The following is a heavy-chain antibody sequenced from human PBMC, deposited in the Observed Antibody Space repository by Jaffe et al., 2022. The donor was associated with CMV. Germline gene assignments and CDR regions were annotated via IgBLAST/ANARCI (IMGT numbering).Heavy chain of an antibody. J-gene: IGHJ4*02. D-gene: IGHD3-22*01. V-gene: IGHV4-4*02. CDR2: IYHSGST. Sequence: QVQLQESGPGLVKPSGTLSLTCAVSGGSISSSNWWSWVRQPPGKGLEWIGEIYHSGSTNYNPSLKSRVTISVDKSKNQFSLKLSSVTAADTAVYYCARDGGVRRNAYYYDSSGLLWDWGQGTLVTVSS. CDR3: ARDGGVRRNAYYYDSSGLLWD. CDR1: GGSISSSNW.